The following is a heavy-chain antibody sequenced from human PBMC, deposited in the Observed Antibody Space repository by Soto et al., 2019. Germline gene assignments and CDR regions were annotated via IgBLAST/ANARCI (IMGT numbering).Heavy chain of an antibody. D-gene: IGHD6-6*01. Sequence: GASVKVSCKASGGTFSSYAISWVRQAPGQGLEWMGGIIPIFGTANYAQKFQGRVTITADESTSTAYMELSSLRSEDTAVYYCARDISSTAARPDPRNGFDPWGQGTLVTVS. CDR3: ARDISSTAARPDPRNGFDP. V-gene: IGHV1-69*13. J-gene: IGHJ5*02. CDR1: GGTFSSYA. CDR2: IIPIFGTA.